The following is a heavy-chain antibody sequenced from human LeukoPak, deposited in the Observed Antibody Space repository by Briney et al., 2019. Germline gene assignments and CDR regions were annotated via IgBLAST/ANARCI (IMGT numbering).Heavy chain of an antibody. CDR1: GFNFSSYA. J-gene: IGHJ3*02. Sequence: QTGGSLRLSCAASGFNFSSYAMSWVRQAPGKGLEWVSGISGSGGSTYYADSVKGRFTISRDNSKNTLYLQMNSLRAEDTAVYYCARHLVPTAMLTAFDIWGQGTMVTVSS. V-gene: IGHV3-23*01. CDR2: ISGSGGST. D-gene: IGHD2-2*01. CDR3: ARHLVPTAMLTAFDI.